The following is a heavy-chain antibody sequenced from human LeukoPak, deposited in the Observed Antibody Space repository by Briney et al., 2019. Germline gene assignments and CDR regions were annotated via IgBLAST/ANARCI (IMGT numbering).Heavy chain of an antibody. D-gene: IGHD3-22*01. J-gene: IGHJ4*02. CDR3: AKDLDSSGDYSYRY. V-gene: IGHV3-23*01. CDR2: ISTSGNT. CDR1: GFTFSRYA. Sequence: TGGSLRLSCAASGFTFSRYAMNWVRQAPGKGLEWVSLISTSGNTHYADSVEGRFTISRDNSKYTLYLQMNSLRAEDTAVYHCAKDLDSSGDYSYRYWGEGTLVTVSS.